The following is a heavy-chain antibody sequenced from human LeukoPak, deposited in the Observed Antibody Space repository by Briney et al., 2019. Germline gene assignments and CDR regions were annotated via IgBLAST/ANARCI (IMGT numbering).Heavy chain of an antibody. D-gene: IGHD6-13*01. CDR1: GFTFDDYA. CDR2: ISWNSGSI. J-gene: IGHJ4*02. Sequence: GRSLRLSCAASGFTFDDYAMHWVRQAPGKGLEWVSGISWNSGSIGYADSVKGRFTISRDNAKNSLYPQMNSLRAEDTALYYCAKAPSWYRSYFDYWGQGTLVTVSS. V-gene: IGHV3-9*01. CDR3: AKAPSWYRSYFDY.